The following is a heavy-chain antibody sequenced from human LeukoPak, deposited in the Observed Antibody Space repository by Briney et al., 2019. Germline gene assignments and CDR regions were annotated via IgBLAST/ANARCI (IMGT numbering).Heavy chain of an antibody. J-gene: IGHJ5*02. Sequence: PRASVKVSCKASGYTFTGYYMHWVRQAPGQGLEWMGWIHPNSGGTNYAQKFQGRVTMTRDTSSSTAYMELSRLRSDDTAVYYCARAPVQLERRRSNWFDPWGQGTLVTVSS. CDR3: ARAPVQLERRRSNWFDP. V-gene: IGHV1-2*02. CDR1: GYTFTGYY. D-gene: IGHD1-1*01. CDR2: IHPNSGGT.